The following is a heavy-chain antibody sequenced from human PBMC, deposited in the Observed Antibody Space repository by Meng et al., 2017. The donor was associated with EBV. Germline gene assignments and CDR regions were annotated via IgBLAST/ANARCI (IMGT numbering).Heavy chain of an antibody. V-gene: IGHV1-69*01. Sequence: QVQLVESGGEVKKPGSSVKVSCKTSGGTFRSDAISWVRPAAGQGLEGMGGLIPMSDAPHYAQKFQGRVKITADESTSTHYMDLSGLRSEDTAVYYCASESGRGFTPDYWGQGTLVTVSS. J-gene: IGHJ4*02. D-gene: IGHD3-10*01. CDR2: LIPMSDAP. CDR1: GGTFRSDA. CDR3: ASESGRGFTPDY.